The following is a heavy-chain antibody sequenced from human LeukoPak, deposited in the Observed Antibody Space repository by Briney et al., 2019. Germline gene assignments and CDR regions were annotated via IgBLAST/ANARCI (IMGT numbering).Heavy chain of an antibody. V-gene: IGHV3-11*01. CDR1: GFTFSDYY. D-gene: IGHD2-15*01. CDR3: ARTVVVVAAVDY. Sequence: GGSLRLSCAASGFTFSDYYMSWIRQAPGKGLEWVSYISSSGSTVYYADSVKGRFTISRDNAKNSLYLQMNSLRAEDTAVYYCARTVVVVAAVDYWGQGTLVTVSS. J-gene: IGHJ4*02. CDR2: ISSSGSTV.